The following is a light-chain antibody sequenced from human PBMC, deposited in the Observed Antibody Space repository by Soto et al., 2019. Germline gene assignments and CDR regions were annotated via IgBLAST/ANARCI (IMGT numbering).Light chain of an antibody. CDR2: VAS. V-gene: IGKV1-5*01. Sequence: DIQMTQSPSTLSASVGDRVTITCRASQSVSIWLAWYQQKPGGAPKLLIYVASSLESGVPSKFSGSGSVTEFTLTIDSLQPDDFATYYCQQYSDSSPTFGQGTKLEIK. J-gene: IGKJ2*01. CDR1: QSVSIW. CDR3: QQYSDSSPT.